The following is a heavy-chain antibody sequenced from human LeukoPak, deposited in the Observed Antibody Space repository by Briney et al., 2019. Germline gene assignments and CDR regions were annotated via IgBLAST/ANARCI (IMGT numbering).Heavy chain of an antibody. D-gene: IGHD3-10*01. CDR1: GYTFTGYY. CDR2: INPNSGGT. V-gene: IGHV1-2*02. J-gene: IGHJ3*02. CDR3: ARVGITMVRGDAFDI. Sequence: GASVKVSCKTSGYTFTGYYLHWVRQAPGQGLEWMGWINPNSGGTNYAQKLQGRVTMTRDTSFSTAYMELRSLRSDDTAVYYCARVGITMVRGDAFDIWGQGTMVTVSS.